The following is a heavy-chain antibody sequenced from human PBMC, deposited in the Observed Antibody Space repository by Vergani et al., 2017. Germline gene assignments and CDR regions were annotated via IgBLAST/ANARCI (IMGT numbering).Heavy chain of an antibody. D-gene: IGHD3-16*01. CDR1: GGSISSSSYY. CDR3: ARREGEFWYFNL. Sequence: QLQLQESGPGLVKPSETLSLTCTVSGGSISSSSYYWGWIRQPPGKGLEWIGSIYYSGSTYYNPSLKSRVTISVDRSKNQFSLKLSSVTAADTAVYYCARREGEFWYFNLWGRGTLVTVSS. J-gene: IGHJ2*01. V-gene: IGHV4-39*07. CDR2: IYYSGST.